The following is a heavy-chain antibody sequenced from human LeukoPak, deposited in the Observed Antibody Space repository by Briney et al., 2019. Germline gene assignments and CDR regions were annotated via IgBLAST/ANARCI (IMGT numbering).Heavy chain of an antibody. D-gene: IGHD3-16*01. CDR1: GGSLSSYY. CDR2: IYYSGST. CDR3: ARDGGDDAFDI. V-gene: IGHV4-59*01. J-gene: IGHJ3*02. Sequence: SETLSLTCTVSGGSLSSYYWSWIRQPPGKGLEWIGYIYYSGSTNYNPSLKSRVTISVDTSKNQFSLKLSSVTAADTAVYYCARDGGDDAFDIWGQGTMVTVSS.